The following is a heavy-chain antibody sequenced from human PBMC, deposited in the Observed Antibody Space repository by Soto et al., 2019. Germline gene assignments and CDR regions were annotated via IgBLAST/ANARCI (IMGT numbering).Heavy chain of an antibody. D-gene: IGHD1-26*01. CDR3: AIVSDTTTAAIYT. CDR2: IFHNGST. J-gene: IGHJ5*01. V-gene: IGHV4-59*02. Sequence: KPSGTLSLTCSVTGESAYIYYWCWIRQSPGKGLEWIGYIFHNGSTSYNPSFKSRVTMSVDTSKNQLFLKVSSVTAADTAVYYCAIVSDTTTAAIYTWGQRAVLTISS. CDR1: GESAYIYY.